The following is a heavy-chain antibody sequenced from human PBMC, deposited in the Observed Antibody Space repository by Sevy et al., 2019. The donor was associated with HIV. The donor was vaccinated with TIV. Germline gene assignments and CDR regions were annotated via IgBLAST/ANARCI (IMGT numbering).Heavy chain of an antibody. Sequence: GGSLRLSCAASGFTFSDYYMSWIRQAPGKGLEWVSYISSSGSTIYYADSVKGRCTISRDKAKNSLYLQMNSLRAEDRAVNYCARAVGRYGYGYGGLRGHYYGIDVWGQGTTVTVSS. CDR3: ARAVGRYGYGYGGLRGHYYGIDV. CDR1: GFTFSDYY. V-gene: IGHV3-11*01. CDR2: ISSSGSTI. J-gene: IGHJ6*02. D-gene: IGHD5-18*01.